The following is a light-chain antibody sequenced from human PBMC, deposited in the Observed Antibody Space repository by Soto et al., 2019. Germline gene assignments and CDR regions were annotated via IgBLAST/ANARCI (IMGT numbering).Light chain of an antibody. Sequence: DIVMTQSPLSLPVTPGEPASISCRSSQSLLHSNGYNYLDWYLQKPGQSPQLLIYLGSNRASGDPERLSASGSGTDFTLKISRVEAEDVGIYFCLQGLQTPYTFGQGTKLEI. J-gene: IGKJ2*01. CDR2: LGS. V-gene: IGKV2-28*01. CDR3: LQGLQTPYT. CDR1: QSLLHSNGYNY.